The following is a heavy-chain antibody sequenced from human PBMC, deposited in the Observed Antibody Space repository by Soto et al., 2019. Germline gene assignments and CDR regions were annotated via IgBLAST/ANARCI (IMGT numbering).Heavy chain of an antibody. V-gene: IGHV3-15*07. CDR3: TGLVDY. Sequence: SVSNAWINWVRQAPGKGLEWVGRIKRKTDGGTTDYAAPVKGRFTISRDDSKNTLYLQMNSLKTEDTAVYYCTGLVDYWGQGTLVTVSS. J-gene: IGHJ4*02. CDR2: IKRKTDGGTT. CDR1: SVSNAW. D-gene: IGHD6-6*01.